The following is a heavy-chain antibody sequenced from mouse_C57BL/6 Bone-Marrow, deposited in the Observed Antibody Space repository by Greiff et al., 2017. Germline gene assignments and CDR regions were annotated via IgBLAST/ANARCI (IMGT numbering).Heavy chain of an antibody. CDR3: TIYYGNLHLDD. V-gene: IGHV14-4*01. Sequence: EVQLQQSGAELVRPGASVKLSCTASGFNIKDDYMHWVKQRPEQGLEWIGWIDPENGDTEYGSKFQGKATITADKASNTAYLQLSSLTSEDSAVYYCTIYYGNLHLDDWGQGTTRTVSS. J-gene: IGHJ2*01. D-gene: IGHD2-1*01. CDR1: GFNIKDDY. CDR2: IDPENGDT.